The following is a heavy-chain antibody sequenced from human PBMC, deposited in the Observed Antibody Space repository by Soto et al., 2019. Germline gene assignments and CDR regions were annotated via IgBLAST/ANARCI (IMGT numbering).Heavy chain of an antibody. V-gene: IGHV4-39*01. CDR1: GGSISSSSYY. J-gene: IGHJ6*02. CDR3: AGMVRGVIYKASYYYGMDV. D-gene: IGHD3-10*01. CDR2: IYYSGST. Sequence: SETLSLTCTVSGGSISSSSYYWGWIRQPPGKGLEWIGSIYYSGSTYYNPSLKSRVTISVDTSKNQFSLKLSSVTAADTAVYYCAGMVRGVIYKASYYYGMDVWGQGTTVTVSS.